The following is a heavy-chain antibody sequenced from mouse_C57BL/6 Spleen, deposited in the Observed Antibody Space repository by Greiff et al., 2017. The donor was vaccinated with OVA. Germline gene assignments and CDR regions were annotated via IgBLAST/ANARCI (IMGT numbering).Heavy chain of an antibody. J-gene: IGHJ1*03. CDR2: IYPGSGNT. V-gene: IGHV1-76*01. CDR3: ARSIYYDYGDV. CDR1: GYTFTDYY. D-gene: IGHD2-4*01. Sequence: VQLQQSGAELVRPGASVKLSCKASGYTFTDYYINWVKQRPGQGLEWIARIYPGSGNTYYNEKFKGKATLTAEKSSSTAYMQLSSLTSEDSAVYFCARSIYYDYGDVWGTGTTVTVSS.